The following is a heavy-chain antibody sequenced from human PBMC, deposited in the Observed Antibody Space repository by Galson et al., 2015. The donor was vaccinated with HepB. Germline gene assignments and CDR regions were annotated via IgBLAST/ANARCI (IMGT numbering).Heavy chain of an antibody. J-gene: IGHJ4*02. CDR3: ARDARDRRGTMNFDY. CDR2: INPSGGST. Sequence: SVKVSCKASGYTFTSYYMHWVRQAPGQGLEWMGIINPSGGSTSYAQKFQGRVTMTRDTSTSTVYMELSSLRSEDTAVYYCARDARDRRGTMNFDYWGQGTLVTVSS. V-gene: IGHV1-46*01. CDR1: GYTFTSYY. D-gene: IGHD3-22*01.